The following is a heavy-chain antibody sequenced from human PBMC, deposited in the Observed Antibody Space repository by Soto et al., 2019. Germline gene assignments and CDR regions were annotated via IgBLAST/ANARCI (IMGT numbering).Heavy chain of an antibody. D-gene: IGHD3-22*01. J-gene: IGHJ5*02. CDR2: IYHGGST. V-gene: IGHV4-39*02. CDR3: ARVGPWVPYYYDSSPYTFENWFDP. CDR1: GGSVTSSSCY. Sequence: PSETLSLTCTVSGGSVTSSSCYWGWLRQPPGKGLEWIGSIYHGGSTYYNPSLNSRVTLSIDMTNNHVSLILNSVTAADTAVYYCARVGPWVPYYYDSSPYTFENWFDPWGQGTLVTVSS.